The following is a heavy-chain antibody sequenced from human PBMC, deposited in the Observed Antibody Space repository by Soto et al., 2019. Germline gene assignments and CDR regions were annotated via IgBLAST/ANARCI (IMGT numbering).Heavy chain of an antibody. CDR2: INWKSDI. CDR3: ARDIYCSGGSCYSRRAGGWFDP. D-gene: IGHD2-15*01. Sequence: GGSLRLSCAVSGFTFDDNAMHWVRQAPEKGLEWVSGINWKSDIGYADSVKGSFTISRDNAENSLYLQMNSLRAEDTALYYCARDIYCSGGSCYSRRAGGWFDPWGQGTLVTVSS. CDR1: GFTFDDNA. J-gene: IGHJ5*02. V-gene: IGHV3-9*01.